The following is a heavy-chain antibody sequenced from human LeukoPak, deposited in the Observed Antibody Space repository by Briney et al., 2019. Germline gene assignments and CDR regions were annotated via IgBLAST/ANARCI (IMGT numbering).Heavy chain of an antibody. CDR1: GYTFTSYG. D-gene: IGHD6-19*01. V-gene: IGHV1-18*01. J-gene: IGHJ4*02. CDR2: ISPYNGNT. Sequence: ASVKVSCKASGYTFTSYGISWVRQAPGQGLEWMGWISPYNGNTNYPQKLQGRVTMTTDTSTNTAYMELRSLRSDDTAVYYCAREGGYSSGWFQGVAYYFDYWGQGTLVTVSS. CDR3: AREGGYSSGWFQGVAYYFDY.